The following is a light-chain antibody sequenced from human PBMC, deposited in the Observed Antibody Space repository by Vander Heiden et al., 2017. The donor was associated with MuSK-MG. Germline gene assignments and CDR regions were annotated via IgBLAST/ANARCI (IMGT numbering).Light chain of an antibody. J-gene: IGKJ4*01. CDR2: EVS. V-gene: IGKV2D-29*01. CDR3: WQSVQLPLT. Sequence: DIVMTQTPLSLSVTPGQPASISCKSSQSLLHSDGNTYLYWYLQKAGQPPQLLMFEVSHRFSGVPDRFSGSGSGTDFTLKISRVEAEDVGVYYCWQSVQLPLTFGGGTKVEIK. CDR1: QSLLHSDGNTY.